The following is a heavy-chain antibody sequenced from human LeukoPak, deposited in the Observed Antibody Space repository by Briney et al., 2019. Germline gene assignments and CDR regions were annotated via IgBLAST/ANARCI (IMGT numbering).Heavy chain of an antibody. V-gene: IGHV3-7*01. CDR3: ARGVSGYDYASYAFDI. CDR2: IKQDGSEK. D-gene: IGHD5-12*01. Sequence: PGGSLRLSCAASGFTFSSYWMSWVRQAPGKGLEWVANIKQDGSEKYHGDSVKGRFTISRDNAKNSLYLQMKSLRAEDTAVYYCARGVSGYDYASYAFDIWGQGTMVTVSS. CDR1: GFTFSSYW. J-gene: IGHJ3*02.